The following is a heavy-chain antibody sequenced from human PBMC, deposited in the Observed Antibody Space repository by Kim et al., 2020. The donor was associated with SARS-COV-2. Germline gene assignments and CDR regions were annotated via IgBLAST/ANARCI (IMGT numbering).Heavy chain of an antibody. J-gene: IGHJ4*01. Sequence: GGSLRLSCAASGFTFSSYGMHWVRQAPGKGLEWVAVISYDGSNKYYADSVKGRFTISRDNSKNTLYLQMNSLRAEDTAVYYCAKVPDYGGNSYYFDYWG. CDR1: GFTFSSYG. CDR2: ISYDGSNK. V-gene: IGHV3-30*18. CDR3: AKVPDYGGNSYYFDY. D-gene: IGHD4-17*01.